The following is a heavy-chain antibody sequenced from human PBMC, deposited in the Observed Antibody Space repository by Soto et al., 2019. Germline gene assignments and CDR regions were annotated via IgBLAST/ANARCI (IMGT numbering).Heavy chain of an antibody. Sequence: GGSLRLSCAASGFSFTNFAMSWVHQAPGKGLEWVAGIGASGDITWYADSVKGRLSISRDNSKNTLYLQLNSLRFEDTAVYYCAKDDFTDRGDDYFDYWGPGTLVTVSS. J-gene: IGHJ4*02. CDR1: GFSFTNFA. CDR2: IGASGDIT. V-gene: IGHV3-23*01. CDR3: AKDDFTDRGDDYFDY. D-gene: IGHD2-21*02.